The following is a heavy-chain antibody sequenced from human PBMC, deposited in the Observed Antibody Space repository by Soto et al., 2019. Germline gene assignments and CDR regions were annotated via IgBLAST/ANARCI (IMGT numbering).Heavy chain of an antibody. CDR3: AREGWGHTMVLSNWFDP. CDR2: IWYDGSNK. D-gene: IGHD3-10*01. V-gene: IGHV3-33*01. J-gene: IGHJ5*02. Sequence: GGSLRLSCAASGFTFSSYGMHWVRQAPGKGLEWVAVIWYDGSNKYYADSVKGRFTISRDNSKNTLYLQMNSLRAEDTAVYYCAREGWGHTMVLSNWFDPWGQGTLVTVSS. CDR1: GFTFSSYG.